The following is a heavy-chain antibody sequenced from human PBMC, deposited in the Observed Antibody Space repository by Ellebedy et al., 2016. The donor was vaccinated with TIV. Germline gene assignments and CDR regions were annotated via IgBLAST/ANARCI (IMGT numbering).Heavy chain of an antibody. J-gene: IGHJ4*02. Sequence: GESLKISCAASGFTFSSYAMNWVRQAPGKGLEWVSSINDISSHIYYADSLRGRFTISRDNAKNSLFLQMDNLRADDTAVYYCARSYYDYVWGSYRSTRRGHYYFDYWGQGTLVTVSS. CDR3: ARSYYDYVWGSYRSTRRGHYYFDY. CDR1: GFTFSSYA. CDR2: INDISSHI. D-gene: IGHD3-16*02. V-gene: IGHV3-21*01.